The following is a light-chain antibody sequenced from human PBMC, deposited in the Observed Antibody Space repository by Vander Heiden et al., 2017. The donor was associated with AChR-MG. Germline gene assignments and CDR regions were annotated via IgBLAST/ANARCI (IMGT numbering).Light chain of an antibody. J-gene: IGKJ3*01. CDR2: DAS. CDR3: QQRSNWPPD. CDR1: QSVSSY. Sequence: EIVLTQSPATLSLSPGDRATLSCRASQSVSSYLAWYQQKPGQAPRLLIYDASNRATGIPARFSGSGSGTDFTLTISSLEPEDFAVYYCQQRSNWPPDFGPGTKVDIK. V-gene: IGKV3-11*01.